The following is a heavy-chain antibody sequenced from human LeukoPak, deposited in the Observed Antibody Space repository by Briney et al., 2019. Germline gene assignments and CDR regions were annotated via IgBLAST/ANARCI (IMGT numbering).Heavy chain of an antibody. CDR3: ARDASEGYYDSSGYYSFDC. J-gene: IGHJ4*02. V-gene: IGHV1-69*04. D-gene: IGHD3-22*01. CDR2: IIPILGIA. Sequence: GSSVKVSCKASGGTFSSYAISWVRQAPGQGLEWMGRIIPILGIANYAQKFQGRVTITADKSTSTAYMELGSLRSEDTAVYYCARDASEGYYDSSGYYSFDCWGQGTLVTVSS. CDR1: GGTFSSYA.